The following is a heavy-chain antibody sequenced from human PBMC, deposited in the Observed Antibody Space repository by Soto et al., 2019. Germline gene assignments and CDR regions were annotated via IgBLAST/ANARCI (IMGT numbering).Heavy chain of an antibody. J-gene: IGHJ6*02. CDR2: INHSGST. Sequence: SETLSLTCAVYCGSFSGYYWSWIRQPPGKGLEWIGEINHSGSTNYNPSLKSRVTISVDTSKNQFSLKLSSVTAADTAVYYCARGHKTYYYYGMDVWGQGTTVTVSS. CDR3: ARGHKTYYYYGMDV. CDR1: CGSFSGYY. V-gene: IGHV4-34*01.